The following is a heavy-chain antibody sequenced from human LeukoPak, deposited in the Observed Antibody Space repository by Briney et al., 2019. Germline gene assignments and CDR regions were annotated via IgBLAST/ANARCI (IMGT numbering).Heavy chain of an antibody. J-gene: IGHJ4*02. CDR2: IYYSGST. D-gene: IGHD6-13*01. CDR1: GGSISSSYYY. Sequence: PSETLSLTCTVSGGSISSSYYYWGWIRQPPGKGLEWIGSIYYSGSTYYNPSLKSRVTISVDTSKNQFSLKLSSVTAADTAVYYCARYSSSWYVDYWGQGTLVTVSS. V-gene: IGHV4-39*07. CDR3: ARYSSSWYVDY.